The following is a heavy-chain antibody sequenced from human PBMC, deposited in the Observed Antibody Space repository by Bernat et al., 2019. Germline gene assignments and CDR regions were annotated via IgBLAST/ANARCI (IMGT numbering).Heavy chain of an antibody. Sequence: EVQLLESGGGLVQPGGSLRLSCAASGFTFSSYAMSWVRQAPGKGLEWVSATSGSGGSTYYADSVKGLFTISRDNSKNTLYLQMNSLRAEDTAVYYCAKDLARYSSSSYAFDIWGQGTMVTVSS. CDR2: TSGSGGST. J-gene: IGHJ3*02. CDR3: AKDLARYSSSSYAFDI. D-gene: IGHD6-6*01. V-gene: IGHV3-23*01. CDR1: GFTFSSYA.